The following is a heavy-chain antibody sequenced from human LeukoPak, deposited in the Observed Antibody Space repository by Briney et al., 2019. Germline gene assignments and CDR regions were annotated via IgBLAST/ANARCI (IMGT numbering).Heavy chain of an antibody. CDR1: GGTFSSYA. Sequence: GASVKVSCKASGGTFSSYAISWVRQAPGQGLEWMGGIIPIFGTANYAQKFQGRVTITADESTSTAYMELSSLRSDDTAVYYCARDQHPYYYDSSGGVDAFDIWGQGTMVTVSS. J-gene: IGHJ3*02. V-gene: IGHV1-69*13. CDR2: IIPIFGTA. CDR3: ARDQHPYYYDSSGGVDAFDI. D-gene: IGHD3-22*01.